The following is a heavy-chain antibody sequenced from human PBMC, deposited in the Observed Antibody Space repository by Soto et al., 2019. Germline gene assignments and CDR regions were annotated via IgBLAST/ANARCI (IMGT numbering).Heavy chain of an antibody. V-gene: IGHV3-23*01. CDR3: AKQVRDGTSSPYYFDY. D-gene: IGHD6-6*01. Sequence: VSLLLSCAGSGFTFSNYAMSWVRQAAGKGLEWVSAISSAVNTYYADSVKGRFTISRDNSKNTLSLQMNSLRAEDTAVYYCAKQVRDGTSSPYYFDYWGQGTLVTVSS. CDR2: ISSAVNT. J-gene: IGHJ4*02. CDR1: GFTFSNYA.